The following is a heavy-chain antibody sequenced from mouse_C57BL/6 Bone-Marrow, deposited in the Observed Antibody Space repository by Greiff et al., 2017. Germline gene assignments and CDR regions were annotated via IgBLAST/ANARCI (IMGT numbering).Heavy chain of an antibody. Sequence: EVQRVESGGGLVKPGGSLKLSCAASGFTFSSYAMSWVRQTPEKRLEWVATISDGGSYTYYPDNVKGRFTISRDNAKNNLYLQMSHLKSEDTAMYYCARGYYNGSRAAYAMDYWGQGTSVTVSS. CDR1: GFTFSSYA. V-gene: IGHV5-4*01. J-gene: IGHJ4*01. CDR2: ISDGGSYT. CDR3: ARGYYNGSRAAYAMDY. D-gene: IGHD1-1*01.